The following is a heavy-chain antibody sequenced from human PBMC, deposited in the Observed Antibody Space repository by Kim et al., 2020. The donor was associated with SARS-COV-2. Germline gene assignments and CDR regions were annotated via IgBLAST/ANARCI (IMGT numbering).Heavy chain of an antibody. J-gene: IGHJ6*02. CDR3: TRGRLGFVPAAVPGLGPYYDYFILDV. Sequence: SETLSLTCAVYGGSFSGHSWSWIRQPPGKGLEWIGEITHSGSTKYNPSLKSRLTISIDMSKNQFSLKLTSVTATDTGLYYCTRGRLGFVPAAVPGLGPYYDYFILDVWGHGTTVIVSS. CDR1: GGSFSGHS. CDR2: ITHSGST. D-gene: IGHD2-2*01. V-gene: IGHV4-34*01.